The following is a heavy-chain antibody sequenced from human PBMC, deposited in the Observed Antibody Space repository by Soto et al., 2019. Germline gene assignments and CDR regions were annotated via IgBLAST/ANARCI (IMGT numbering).Heavy chain of an antibody. CDR3: ARDKYRNYDILTGSAYYYYYMDV. D-gene: IGHD3-9*01. V-gene: IGHV1-46*03. CDR2: INPSGGST. CDR1: GYTFTSYY. Sequence: ASVKVSCKASGYTFTSYYMHWVRQAPGQGLEWMGIINPSGGSTSYAQKFQGRVTTTRDTSTSTVYMELSSLRSEDTAVYYCARDKYRNYDILTGSAYYYYYMDVWGKGTTVTVSS. J-gene: IGHJ6*03.